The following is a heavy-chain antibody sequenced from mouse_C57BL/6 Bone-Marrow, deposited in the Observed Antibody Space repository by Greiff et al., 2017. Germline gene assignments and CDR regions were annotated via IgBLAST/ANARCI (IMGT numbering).Heavy chain of an antibody. CDR1: GYAFSSYW. D-gene: IGHD2-4*01. CDR3: ARYYDYEGCAMDY. V-gene: IGHV1-80*01. CDR2: IYPGDGDT. J-gene: IGHJ4*01. Sequence: QVQLKQSGAELVKPGASVKISCKASGYAFSSYWMNWVKQRPGQGLEWIGQIYPGDGDTNYNGKFKGKATLTADKSSSTAYMQLSSLTSEDSSVYFCARYYDYEGCAMDYWGQGTSVTVSS.